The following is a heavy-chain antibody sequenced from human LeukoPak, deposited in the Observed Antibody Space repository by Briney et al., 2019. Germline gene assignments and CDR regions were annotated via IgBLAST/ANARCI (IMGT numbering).Heavy chain of an antibody. D-gene: IGHD1-7*01. CDR3: ARGPMAGTTKRLWFDP. CDR2: INPNSGGT. CDR1: GYTFTGYY. J-gene: IGHJ5*02. Sequence: GASVKVSCKASGYTFTGYYMHWVRQAPGQGLEWMGWINPNSGGTNYAQKFQGRVTMTRDTSISTAYMELSRLRSDDTAVYYCARGPMAGTTKRLWFDPWGQGTLVTVSS. V-gene: IGHV1-2*02.